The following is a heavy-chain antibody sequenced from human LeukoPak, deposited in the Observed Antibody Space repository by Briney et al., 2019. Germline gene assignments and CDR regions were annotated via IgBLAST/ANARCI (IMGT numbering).Heavy chain of an antibody. CDR3: ATETNGRHYDY. Sequence: PGXSLRLSCTASGLTFSTSGFNWVRQAPGKGLEWVASIGPTGSDRYHANSSKGRLSICRDKAKNFMYLKMNSLRAEDTAVYYCATETNGRHYDYWGQGTLLTVSS. D-gene: IGHD1-14*01. V-gene: IGHV3-21*06. CDR1: GLTFSTSG. J-gene: IGHJ4*02. CDR2: IGPTGSDR.